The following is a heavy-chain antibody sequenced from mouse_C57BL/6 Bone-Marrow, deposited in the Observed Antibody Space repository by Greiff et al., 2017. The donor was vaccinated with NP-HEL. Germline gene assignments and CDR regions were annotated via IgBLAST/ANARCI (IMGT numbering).Heavy chain of an antibody. V-gene: IGHV1-53*01. CDR2: INPSNGGT. Sequence: VQLQQPGTELVKPGASVKLSCKASGYTFTSYWMHWVKQRPGQGLEWIGNINPSNGGTNSLVKFKGKATLTVDKPSSTAYMQLSSLTSEDSAVYYGPRGSSGLYWGQGTLVTVSA. D-gene: IGHD3-2*02. CDR1: GYTFTSYW. J-gene: IGHJ3*01. CDR3: PRGSSGLY.